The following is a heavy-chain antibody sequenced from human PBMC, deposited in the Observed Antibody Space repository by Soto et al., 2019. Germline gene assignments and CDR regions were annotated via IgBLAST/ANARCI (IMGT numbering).Heavy chain of an antibody. V-gene: IGHV4-39*01. CDR1: GASISSGGYY. CDR3: GRLEGLATISYYFDY. CDR2: VYYSGST. Sequence: SETLSLTWTVSGASISSGGYYWSWIRQHPGKGLEWIGSVYYSGSTYYNPSLESRVTISVDKSKNQFSLKLMSLSAADTAVYYCGRLEGLATISYYFDYWGQGALVTVSS. J-gene: IGHJ4*02. D-gene: IGHD3-9*01.